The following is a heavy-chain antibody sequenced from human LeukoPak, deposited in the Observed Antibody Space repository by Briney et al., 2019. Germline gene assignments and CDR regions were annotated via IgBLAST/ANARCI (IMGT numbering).Heavy chain of an antibody. V-gene: IGHV3-11*01. D-gene: IGHD6-19*01. Sequence: GGSLRLSCAASGFTFSDYYMSWIRQAPGKGLEWVSYISSSGSTKYYADSVKGRFTISRDNAKNSLYLQMNSLRAEDTAVYYCARDGRAGPNYFDYWGQGTLVTVSS. J-gene: IGHJ4*02. CDR2: ISSSGSTK. CDR1: GFTFSDYY. CDR3: ARDGRAGPNYFDY.